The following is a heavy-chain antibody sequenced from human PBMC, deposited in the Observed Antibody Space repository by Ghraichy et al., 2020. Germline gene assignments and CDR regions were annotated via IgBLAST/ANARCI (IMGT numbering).Heavy chain of an antibody. CDR2: ISGSGGST. CDR3: AKPTLAAADPAWDFDI. D-gene: IGHD6-13*01. Sequence: GGSLRLSCAASGFTFSSYAMSWVRQAPGKGLEWVSAISGSGGSTYYADSVKGRFTISRDNSKNTLYLQMNSLRAEDTAVYYCAKPTLAAADPAWDFDIWGQGTMVTVSS. V-gene: IGHV3-23*01. J-gene: IGHJ3*02. CDR1: GFTFSSYA.